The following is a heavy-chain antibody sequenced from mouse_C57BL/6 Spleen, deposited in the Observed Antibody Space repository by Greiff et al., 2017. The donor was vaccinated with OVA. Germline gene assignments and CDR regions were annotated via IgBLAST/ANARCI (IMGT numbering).Heavy chain of an antibody. J-gene: IGHJ1*03. Sequence: VMLVESGPGLVAPSQSLSITCTVSGFSLTSYAISWVRQPPGKGLEWLGVIWTGGGTNYNSAPKSRLSISKDNSKSQVFLKMNSLQTDDTARYYCARSYYYGSITGYFDVWGTGTTVTVSS. D-gene: IGHD1-1*01. CDR1: GFSLTSYA. CDR2: IWTGGGT. V-gene: IGHV2-9-1*01. CDR3: ARSYYYGSITGYFDV.